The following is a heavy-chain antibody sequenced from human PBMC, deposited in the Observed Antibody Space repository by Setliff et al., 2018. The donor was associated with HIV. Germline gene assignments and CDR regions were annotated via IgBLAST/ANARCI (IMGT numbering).Heavy chain of an antibody. D-gene: IGHD6-19*01. V-gene: IGHV4-4*08. CDR2: IYTSGTT. J-gene: IGHJ4*02. Sequence: TSETLSLTCTVSSGSISTHYWSWIRQPPGKGLEWIGYIYTSGTTYYNPSLKSRVTISIDTSKNQFSLKLSSVTAADTAVYYCARALGGSGWSIDYWGQGTLVTVSS. CDR1: SGSISTHY. CDR3: ARALGGSGWSIDY.